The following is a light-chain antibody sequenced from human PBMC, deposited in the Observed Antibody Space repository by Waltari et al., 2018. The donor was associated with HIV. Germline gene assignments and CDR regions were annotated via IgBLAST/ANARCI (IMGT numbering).Light chain of an antibody. CDR3: QQSTSYWT. CDR1: QSIGSW. CDR2: KAS. Sequence: DIQTTQSPSTLSASVGDRVTITCRASQSIGSWLAWYQQKPGKAPKVLIYKASNLESGVPPRFSGSGSGTEFTLTITNLQPEDFATYYCQQSTSYWTFGQGTKVEMK. J-gene: IGKJ1*01. V-gene: IGKV1-5*03.